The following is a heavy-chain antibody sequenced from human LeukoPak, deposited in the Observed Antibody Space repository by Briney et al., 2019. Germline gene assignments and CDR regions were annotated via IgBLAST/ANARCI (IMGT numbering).Heavy chain of an antibody. J-gene: IGHJ4*02. CDR1: GGSISSSNW. CDR2: IYYSGSI. Sequence: PSGTLSLTCAVSGGSISSSNWWSWVRQPPGKGLEWIGSIYYSGSIYYNPSLKSRVTISVDTSKNQFSLKLSSVTAADTAVYYCARAPYYYDSSGYYWYYFDYWGQGTLVTVSS. V-gene: IGHV4-4*02. CDR3: ARAPYYYDSSGYYWYYFDY. D-gene: IGHD3-22*01.